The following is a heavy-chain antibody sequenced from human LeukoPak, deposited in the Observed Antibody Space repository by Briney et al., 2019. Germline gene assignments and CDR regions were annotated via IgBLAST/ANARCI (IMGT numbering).Heavy chain of an antibody. CDR2: FSATDGSA. V-gene: IGHV3-23*01. Sequence: GGSLRLSCAASGFTFSSYAMSWVRQAPGKGLEWVSAFSATDGSAQYAESVKGRFTISRDNSKNRLYLQMNSLRAEDTAVYYCAKARIAAAGTGAFDVWGQGTMVTVSS. D-gene: IGHD6-13*01. CDR1: GFTFSSYA. J-gene: IGHJ3*01. CDR3: AKARIAAAGTGAFDV.